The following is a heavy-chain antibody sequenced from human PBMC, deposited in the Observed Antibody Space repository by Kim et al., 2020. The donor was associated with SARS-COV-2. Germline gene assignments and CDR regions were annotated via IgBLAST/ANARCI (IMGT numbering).Heavy chain of an antibody. J-gene: IGHJ6*03. Sequence: GGSLRLSCAASGFTFSSYGMHWVRQAPGKGLEWVAVIWYDGSNKYYADSVKGRFTISRDNSKNTLYLQMNSLRAEDTAVYYCARDLEYSSSPRGWYYYYYMDVWGKGTTVTVSS. V-gene: IGHV3-33*01. CDR3: ARDLEYSSSPRGWYYYYYMDV. CDR2: IWYDGSNK. CDR1: GFTFSSYG. D-gene: IGHD6-6*01.